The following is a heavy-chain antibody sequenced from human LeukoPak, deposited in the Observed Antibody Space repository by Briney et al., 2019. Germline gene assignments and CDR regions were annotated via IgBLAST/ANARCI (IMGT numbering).Heavy chain of an antibody. V-gene: IGHV4-34*01. J-gene: IGHJ1*01. Sequence: SETLSLTCAVYGGSFSGYYWSWIRQPPGKGLEWIGKINHSGSTNYNPSLKSRVTISVDTSKNQFSLKLSSVTAADTAVYYCARAHSSSWTSPHTPYFQHWGQGTLVTVSS. D-gene: IGHD6-13*01. CDR3: ARAHSSSWTSPHTPYFQH. CDR1: GGSFSGYY. CDR2: INHSGST.